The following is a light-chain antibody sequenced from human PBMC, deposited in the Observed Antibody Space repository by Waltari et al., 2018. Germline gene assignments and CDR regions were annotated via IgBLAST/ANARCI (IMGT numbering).Light chain of an antibody. CDR3: SSYTSSYNLV. CDR1: SSDVGGYDY. V-gene: IGLV2-14*01. Sequence: QSALTQPASVSGSPGQSITISCTGTSSDVGGYDYVSWYQQHPGKAPKLMIYEVINRPSGVSNRFSGSKSGNTASLTISGLKAEDEADYYCSSYTSSYNLVFGGGTKLTVL. CDR2: EVI. J-gene: IGLJ2*01.